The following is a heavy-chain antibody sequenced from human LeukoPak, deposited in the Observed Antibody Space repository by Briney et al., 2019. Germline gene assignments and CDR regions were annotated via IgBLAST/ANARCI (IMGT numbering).Heavy chain of an antibody. Sequence: ASVKVSCKASGYTFTGHYMHWVRQAPGQGLEWMGWINPNSGGTNYAQKFQGRVTMTRDTSISTAYMELSRLRSDDTAVYYCASIGTYDSSGYPFDPWGQGTLVTVSS. D-gene: IGHD3-22*01. CDR3: ASIGTYDSSGYPFDP. V-gene: IGHV1-2*02. CDR1: GYTFTGHY. CDR2: INPNSGGT. J-gene: IGHJ5*02.